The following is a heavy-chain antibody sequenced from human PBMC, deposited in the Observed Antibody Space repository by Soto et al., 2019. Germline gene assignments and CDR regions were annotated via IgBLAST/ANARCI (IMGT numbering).Heavy chain of an antibody. J-gene: IGHJ5*02. D-gene: IGHD1-26*01. V-gene: IGHV1-46*01. CDR2: INPSGGST. CDR3: AREKVGATWRNWFDP. Sequence: PGGSLRLSCAASGYTFTSYYMHWVRQAPGQGLEWMGIINPSGGSTSYAQKFQGRVTMTRDTSTSTVYMELSSLRSEDTAVYYCAREKVGATWRNWFDPWGQGTLVTVSS. CDR1: GYTFTSYY.